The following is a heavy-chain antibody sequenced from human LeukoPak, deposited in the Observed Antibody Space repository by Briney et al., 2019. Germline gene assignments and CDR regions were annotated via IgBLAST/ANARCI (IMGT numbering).Heavy chain of an antibody. V-gene: IGHV3-48*01. D-gene: IGHD3-3*01. CDR3: ARGVRFLEWLLSPFDY. J-gene: IGHJ4*02. CDR1: GFTFSSYS. CDR2: ISSSSSTI. Sequence: GGSLRLSCAASGFTFSSYSMNWVRQAPGKGLEWVSYISSSSSTIYYADSVKGRFTISRDNAKNSLYLQMNSLRAEDTAVYYCARGVRFLEWLLSPFDYWGQGTLVTVSS.